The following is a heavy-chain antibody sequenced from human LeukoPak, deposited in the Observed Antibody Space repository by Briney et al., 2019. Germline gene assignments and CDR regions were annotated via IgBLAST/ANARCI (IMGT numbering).Heavy chain of an antibody. CDR3: ARSVSSTSGFDY. J-gene: IGHJ4*02. V-gene: IGHV1-18*01. CDR1: GYTFTSYG. Sequence: ASVKVSCKASGYTFTSYGISWVRQAPGQGLEWMGWISAYNGNTNYAQKLQGRVTITRDTSASTAYMELSSLRSEDTAVYYCARSVSSTSGFDYWGQGTLVTVSS. D-gene: IGHD2-2*01. CDR2: ISAYNGNT.